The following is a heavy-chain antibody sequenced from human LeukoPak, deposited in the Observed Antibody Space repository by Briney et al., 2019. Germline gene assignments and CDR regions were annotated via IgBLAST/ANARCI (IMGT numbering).Heavy chain of an antibody. V-gene: IGHV3-33*06. CDR1: GFTFSSYG. J-gene: IGHJ4*02. Sequence: GGSLRLSCAASGFTFSSYGMHWDRQAPGKGLEWVAVIWYDGSNKYYADSVKGRFTISRDNSKNTLYLQMNSLRAEDTAVYYCAKESGSYLYYFDYWGQGTLVTVSS. D-gene: IGHD1-26*01. CDR3: AKESGSYLYYFDY. CDR2: IWYDGSNK.